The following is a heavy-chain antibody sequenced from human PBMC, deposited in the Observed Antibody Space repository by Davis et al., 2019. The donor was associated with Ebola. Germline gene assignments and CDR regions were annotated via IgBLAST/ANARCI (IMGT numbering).Heavy chain of an antibody. J-gene: IGHJ4*02. Sequence: ASVTVSCKASLYTFTRYALHWVRQAPGQRLEWMGWINAGNGNTKYSQKFQGRVTITRDTSASTAYMELSSLRSEDTAVYYCARFSLYSSDWDYWGQGTLVTVSS. CDR3: ARFSLYSSDWDY. CDR1: LYTFTRYA. CDR2: INAGNGNT. V-gene: IGHV1-3*01. D-gene: IGHD6-19*01.